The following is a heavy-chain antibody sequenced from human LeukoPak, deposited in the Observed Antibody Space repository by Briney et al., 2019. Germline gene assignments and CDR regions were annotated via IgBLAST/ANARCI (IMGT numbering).Heavy chain of an antibody. CDR1: GGSISIYY. J-gene: IGHJ3*02. CDR3: ARERSGSEIFARSFDI. Sequence: SETLSLACTVAGGSISIYYWSWIRQPPRKGREWIGYIYYSGSTNHNPSLKSRVTISVHTSKNQFSLKLSSVPAADTAVYYCARERSGSEIFARSFDIWGQGTMVTVSS. D-gene: IGHD3-3*01. V-gene: IGHV4-59*12. CDR2: IYYSGST.